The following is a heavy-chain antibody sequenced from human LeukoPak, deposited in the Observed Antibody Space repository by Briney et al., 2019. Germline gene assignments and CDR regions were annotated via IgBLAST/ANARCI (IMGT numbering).Heavy chain of an antibody. V-gene: IGHV3-30*03. J-gene: IGHJ6*02. CDR2: VSFDGSNE. Sequence: GGSLRLSCAASGFTFSSYGMHWVRQSPGRGLEWVSFVSFDGSNEFYADSLKGRFTISRDNSKDTLYLQMDSLRAEDTALYYCAREEHDYVWGSYRYYYYYGIDVWGQGTTVTVSS. CDR1: GFTFSSYG. CDR3: AREEHDYVWGSYRYYYYYGIDV. D-gene: IGHD3-16*02.